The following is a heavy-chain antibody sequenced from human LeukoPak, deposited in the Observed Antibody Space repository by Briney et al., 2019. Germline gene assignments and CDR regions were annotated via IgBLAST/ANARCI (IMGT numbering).Heavy chain of an antibody. Sequence: SETLSLTCAVYGGSFSPYYWSWIRQPPGKGLEWIGEINHSGSTNYNPSLKSRVTISVDTFKNQFSLKLSSVTAADTAVYYCARPSVDTAMAKYPGYYYYYMDVWGKGTTVTVSS. CDR1: GGSFSPYY. J-gene: IGHJ6*03. D-gene: IGHD5-18*01. CDR2: INHSGST. CDR3: ARPSVDTAMAKYPGYYYYYMDV. V-gene: IGHV4-34*01.